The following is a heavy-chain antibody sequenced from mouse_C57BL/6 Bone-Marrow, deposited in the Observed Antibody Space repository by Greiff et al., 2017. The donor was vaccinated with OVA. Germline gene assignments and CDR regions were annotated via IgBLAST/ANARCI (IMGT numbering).Heavy chain of an antibody. CDR1: GFTFSDFY. D-gene: IGHD1-1*01. J-gene: IGHJ4*01. Sequence: EVQVVESGGGLVQSGRSLRLSCATSGFTFSDFYMEWVRQAPGKGLEWIAASRNKANDYTTEYSASVKGRFIVSRDTSQSILYLQMNALRAEDTAIYYCARDEYYYGRTRGAMDYWGQGTSVTVSS. CDR3: ARDEYYYGRTRGAMDY. V-gene: IGHV7-1*01. CDR2: SRNKANDYTT.